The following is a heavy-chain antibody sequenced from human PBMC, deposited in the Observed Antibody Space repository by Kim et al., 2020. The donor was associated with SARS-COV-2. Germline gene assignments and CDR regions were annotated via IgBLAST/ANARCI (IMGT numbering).Heavy chain of an antibody. Sequence: GGSLRLSCAASGFTFSSYAMHWVRQAPGKGLEWVAVISYDGSNKYYADSVKGRFTISRDNSKNTLYLQMNSLRAEDTAVYYCARVLEQWLVAGYFDLWGRGTLVTVSS. D-gene: IGHD6-19*01. CDR3: ARVLEQWLVAGYFDL. CDR1: GFTFSSYA. J-gene: IGHJ2*01. V-gene: IGHV3-30-3*01. CDR2: ISYDGSNK.